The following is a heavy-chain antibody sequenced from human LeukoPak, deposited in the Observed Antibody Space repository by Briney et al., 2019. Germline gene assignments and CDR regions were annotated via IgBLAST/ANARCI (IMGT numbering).Heavy chain of an antibody. CDR2: IIPIFGTA. V-gene: IGHV1-69*05. Sequence: GASVKVSCKASGGTFSSYAISWVRQAPGQGLEWMGGIIPIFGTANYAQKFQGRVTMTRNTSISTAYMELSSLRSEDTAVYYCARGDVQATTGFDPWGQGTLVTVSS. J-gene: IGHJ5*02. D-gene: IGHD4-17*01. CDR1: GGTFSSYA. CDR3: ARGDVQATTGFDP.